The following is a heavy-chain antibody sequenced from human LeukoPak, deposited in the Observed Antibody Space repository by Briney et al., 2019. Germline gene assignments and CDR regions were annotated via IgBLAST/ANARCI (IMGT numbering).Heavy chain of an antibody. CDR3: ARGLGANYYYGMDV. V-gene: IGHV3-30-3*01. CDR1: GFSLGDFA. J-gene: IGHJ6*02. Sequence: GGSLRLSCAASGFSLGDFAIHWVRKAPGKGLEWVAVISYDGSNKFYADSVKGRFTISRDNSRNTLFLQMNSLRAEDTAVYYCARGLGANYYYGMDVWGQGTTVTVSS. CDR2: ISYDGSNK.